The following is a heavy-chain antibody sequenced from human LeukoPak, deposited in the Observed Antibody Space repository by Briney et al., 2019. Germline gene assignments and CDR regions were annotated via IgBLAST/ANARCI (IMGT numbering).Heavy chain of an antibody. CDR2: INSDGSSI. D-gene: IGHD2-15*01. CDR1: GFTFSSHW. Sequence: GGSLRLSCAASGFTFSSHWMHWVRQAPGKGLVWVSRINSDGSSISYADSVKGRFTISRDNAKNTLYLQMNSLRAEDTAVYYCVRSGFCSGADCRGAFDVWGQGTMVTVSS. V-gene: IGHV3-74*01. CDR3: VRSGFCSGADCRGAFDV. J-gene: IGHJ3*01.